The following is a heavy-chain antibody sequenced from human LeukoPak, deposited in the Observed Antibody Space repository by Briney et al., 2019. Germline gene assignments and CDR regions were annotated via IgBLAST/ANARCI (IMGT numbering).Heavy chain of an antibody. D-gene: IGHD6-19*01. V-gene: IGHV3-30-3*01. CDR3: ARGSSSGWFWDFDY. Sequence: GGSLKLSCAASGFTFSSYAMHWVRQAPGKGLEWVAVISYDGSNKYYADSVKGRFTISRDNSKNTLYLQMNSLRAEDTAVYYCARGSSSGWFWDFDYWGQGTLVTVSS. J-gene: IGHJ4*02. CDR2: ISYDGSNK. CDR1: GFTFSSYA.